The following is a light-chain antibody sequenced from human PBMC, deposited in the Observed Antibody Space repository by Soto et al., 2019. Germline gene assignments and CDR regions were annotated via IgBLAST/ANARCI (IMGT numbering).Light chain of an antibody. CDR1: QSVSSN. CDR3: QQYKNWTRT. CDR2: GAS. Sequence: EIEMTQSPATLSVSPGERATLSCRASQSVSSNLARYQQKPRQAPRLLIYGASTRATGIPARFSGSGSGTEFTLTISRLQSEDFAVYYCQQYKNWTRTFGQGTKVDIK. J-gene: IGKJ1*01. V-gene: IGKV3-15*01.